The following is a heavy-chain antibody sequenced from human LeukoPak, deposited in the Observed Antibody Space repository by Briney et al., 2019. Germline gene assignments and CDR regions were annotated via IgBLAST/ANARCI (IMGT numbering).Heavy chain of an antibody. V-gene: IGHV4-34*01. CDR3: ARSGFRLTMVRGVITEGWFDA. Sequence: SETLSLTCAVYGGSFSGYYWSWIRQPPGKGLEWIGEINHSGSTNYNPSLKCRVTISVDTSKNQFSLKLSSVTAADTAVYYCARSGFRLTMVRGVITEGWFDAWGQGTLVTVSS. J-gene: IGHJ5*02. D-gene: IGHD3-10*01. CDR1: GGSFSGYY. CDR2: INHSGST.